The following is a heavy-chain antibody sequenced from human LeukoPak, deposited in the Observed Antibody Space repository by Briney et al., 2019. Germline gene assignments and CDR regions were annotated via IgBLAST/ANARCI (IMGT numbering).Heavy chain of an antibody. J-gene: IGHJ4*02. V-gene: IGHV4-59*01. Sequence: PSETLSLTCTVSGGSISSYYWSWIRQPPGKGLEWIGYIYYSGSTNYNPSLKSRVTISVDTSKNQFSLKLSSVTAADTAVYYCARVVAARRGYFDYWGQGTLVTVSS. CDR2: IYYSGST. CDR3: ARVVAARRGYFDY. D-gene: IGHD6-6*01. CDR1: GGSISSYY.